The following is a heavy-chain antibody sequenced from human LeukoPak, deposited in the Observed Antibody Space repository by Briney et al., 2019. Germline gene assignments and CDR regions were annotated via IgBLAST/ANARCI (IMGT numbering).Heavy chain of an antibody. V-gene: IGHV3-21*01. D-gene: IGHD3-22*01. CDR2: ISRTSTYL. Sequence: GGSLRLSCAASGFRSSTHDLNWVRQAPGKGLECVSYISRTSTYLYYADSVKGRFTISRDNDKNLLYLQMNNLRAEDTVVYFCAKDTRKGGYYSDYWGQGTVVTVSS. CDR3: AKDTRKGGYYSDY. J-gene: IGHJ4*02. CDR1: GFRSSTHD.